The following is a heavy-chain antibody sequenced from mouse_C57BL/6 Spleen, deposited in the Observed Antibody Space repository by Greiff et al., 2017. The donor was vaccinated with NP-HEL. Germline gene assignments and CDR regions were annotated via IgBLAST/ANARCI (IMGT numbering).Heavy chain of an antibody. Sequence: QVQLQPPGTALVTPGSSVKLSCKASGYTFTSSWMPWVKQRPGPGLEWIGNINPSNGGTNYNEKFKSKATLTVDKSSSTAYMQLSSLTSEDSAVYYCARSGYGSRPLFDYWGQGTTLTVSS. D-gene: IGHD1-1*01. CDR3: ARSGYGSRPLFDY. V-gene: IGHV1-53*01. CDR2: INPSNGGT. CDR1: GYTFTSSW. J-gene: IGHJ2*01.